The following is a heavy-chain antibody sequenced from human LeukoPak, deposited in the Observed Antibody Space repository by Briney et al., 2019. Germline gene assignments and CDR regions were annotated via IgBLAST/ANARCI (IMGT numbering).Heavy chain of an antibody. CDR1: GIIYSNYW. J-gene: IGHJ3*02. V-gene: IGHV3-7*01. D-gene: IGHD5-12*01. Sequence: GGSLRLSCAASGIIYSNYWMSWVRQAPGKGLEWVANIKQDGSEKNYVDSVKGRFTISRDNARNSLYLQMNSLRAEDTAVYYCARVQWDGYNSQAFDIWGQGTVVTVSS. CDR3: ARVQWDGYNSQAFDI. CDR2: IKQDGSEK.